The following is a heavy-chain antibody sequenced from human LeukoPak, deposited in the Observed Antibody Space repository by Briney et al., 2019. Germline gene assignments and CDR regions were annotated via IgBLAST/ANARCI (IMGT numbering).Heavy chain of an antibody. CDR3: ARGIHSGSPRGAFDY. CDR2: INPSGGST. V-gene: IGHV1-46*01. CDR1: GYTFTSYY. Sequence: ASVKVSCKASGYTFTSYYMHWVRQAPGQGLEWVGIINPSGGSTSYAQKFQGRVTMTRDTSTSTVYMELSSLRSEDTAVYYCARGIHSGSPRGAFDYWGQGTLVTVSS. D-gene: IGHD1-26*01. J-gene: IGHJ4*02.